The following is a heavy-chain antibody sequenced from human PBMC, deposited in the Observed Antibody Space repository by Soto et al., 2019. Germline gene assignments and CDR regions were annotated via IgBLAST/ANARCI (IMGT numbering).Heavy chain of an antibody. D-gene: IGHD3-10*01. CDR2: ISGSGGSI. V-gene: IGHV3-23*01. CDR3: AKVDPYYYGSGRIGYYYYGMDV. CDR1: GFTFSSYA. Sequence: EVQLLESGGGLVQPGGSLRLSCAASGFTFSSYAMSWVRQAPGKGLEWVSAISGSGGSIYYADSVKGRFTISRDNSKNTLYLQMNSLRAEDTAVYYCAKVDPYYYGSGRIGYYYYGMDVWGQGTTVTVSS. J-gene: IGHJ6*02.